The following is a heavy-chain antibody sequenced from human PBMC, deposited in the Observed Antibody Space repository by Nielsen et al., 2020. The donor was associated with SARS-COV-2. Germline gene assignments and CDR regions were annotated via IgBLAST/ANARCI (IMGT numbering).Heavy chain of an antibody. CDR1: GYTFTSYA. J-gene: IGHJ4*02. D-gene: IGHD4-17*01. V-gene: IGHV7-4-1*02. CDR3: ARVPPDYYGDYEFDY. Sequence: ASVKVSCKASGYTFTSYAMNWVRQAPGQGLEWMGWINTNTGNPTYAQGFTGRFVFSLGTSVSTAYLQISSLKAEDTAVYYCARVPPDYYGDYEFDYWGQGTLVTVSS. CDR2: INTNTGNP.